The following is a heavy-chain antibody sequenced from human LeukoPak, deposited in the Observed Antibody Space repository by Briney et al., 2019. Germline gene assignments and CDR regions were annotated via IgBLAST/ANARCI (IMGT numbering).Heavy chain of an antibody. CDR3: ARAPYSSGWYCFDY. V-gene: IGHV4-59*01. CDR2: IYYIGST. Sequence: SETLSLTCTVSGGSISSYYWSWIRQPPGKGLEWIGYIYYIGSTNYNPSLKSRVTISVDTSKNQFSLKLSSVTAADTAVYYCARAPYSSGWYCFDYWGQGTLVTVSS. J-gene: IGHJ4*02. CDR1: GGSISSYY. D-gene: IGHD6-19*01.